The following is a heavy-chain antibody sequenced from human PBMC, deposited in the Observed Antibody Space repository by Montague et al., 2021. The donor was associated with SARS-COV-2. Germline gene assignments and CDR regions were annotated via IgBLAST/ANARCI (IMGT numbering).Heavy chain of an antibody. D-gene: IGHD1-7*01. CDR1: GGSFSGYY. CDR2: INHSGST. J-gene: IGHJ6*02. CDR3: ARGRTGTTFYYYYYYGMDV. V-gene: IGHV4-34*01. Sequence: SETLSLTCGVYGGSFSGYYWSWIRQPPGKGLEWIGEINHSGSTNYNPSLKSRVTISVDTSKNQFSLKLSSVTAADTAVYYCARGRTGTTFYYYYYYGMDVWGQGTTVTVSS.